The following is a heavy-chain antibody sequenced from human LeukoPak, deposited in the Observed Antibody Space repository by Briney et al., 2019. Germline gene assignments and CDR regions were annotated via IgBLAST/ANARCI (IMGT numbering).Heavy chain of an antibody. Sequence: GGSLRLSCAASGFTFSSYAMSWVRQAQGKGLEWVSAISGNVGATYYVDSVKGRLTISRDNSKNTLYLQMNSLRAEDTAIYYCASISAAGPFDYWGQGTLVTVSS. D-gene: IGHD6-13*01. CDR3: ASISAAGPFDY. J-gene: IGHJ4*02. V-gene: IGHV3-23*01. CDR2: ISGNVGAT. CDR1: GFTFSSYA.